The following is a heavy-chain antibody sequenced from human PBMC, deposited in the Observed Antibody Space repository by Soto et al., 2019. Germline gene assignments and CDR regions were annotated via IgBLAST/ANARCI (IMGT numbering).Heavy chain of an antibody. J-gene: IGHJ5*02. CDR1: GLTFSSYA. D-gene: IGHD3-16*01. CDR2: VSYDGSIE. CDR3: AKDLYYYDFSLDDS. Sequence: PGGSLRLSCTASGLTFSSYAMHWVRQAPGRGLEWVAVVSYDGSIENYVDSVRGRFTISRDNSKNTVFLQMNSLRVEDTAVYYCAKDLYYYDFSLDDSWGQGTLVTVSS. V-gene: IGHV3-30*18.